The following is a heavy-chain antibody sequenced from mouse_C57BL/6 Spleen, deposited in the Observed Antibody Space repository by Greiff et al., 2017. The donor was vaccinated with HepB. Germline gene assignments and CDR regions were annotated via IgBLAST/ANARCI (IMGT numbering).Heavy chain of an antibody. D-gene: IGHD2-3*01. CDR2: IDPSDSYT. CDR3: ARCNGDGYYVWFAY. V-gene: IGHV1-69*01. Sequence: VQLQQPGAELVMPGASVKLSCKASGYTFTSYWMHWVKQRPGQGLEWIGEIDPSDSYTNYNQKFKGKATLTVDKSSSTAYMQLSSLTSEDSAVYYCARCNGDGYYVWFAYWGQGTLVTVSA. J-gene: IGHJ3*01. CDR1: GYTFTSYW.